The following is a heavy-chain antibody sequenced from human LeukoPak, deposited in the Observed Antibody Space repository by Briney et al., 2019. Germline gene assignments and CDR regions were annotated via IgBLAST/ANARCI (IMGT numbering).Heavy chain of an antibody. CDR1: GFTFGSYA. V-gene: IGHV3-23*01. J-gene: IGHJ4*02. Sequence: GGSLRLSCAASGFTFGSYAMSWVPQAPGKGLECVSAISSSGGSTYYAVSVKGRFTISRDNSKNTLYLQMNSLRAEDTAVYYCAKDHRPGIAAAGTGGFDYWGQGTLVTVSS. D-gene: IGHD6-13*01. CDR2: ISSSGGST. CDR3: AKDHRPGIAAAGTGGFDY.